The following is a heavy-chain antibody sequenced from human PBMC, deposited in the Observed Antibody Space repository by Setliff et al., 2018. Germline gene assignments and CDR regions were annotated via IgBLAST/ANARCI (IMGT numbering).Heavy chain of an antibody. V-gene: IGHV1-18*01. CDR3: ARAPSVELVTIRTNSWFTY. J-gene: IGHJ4*02. Sequence: ASVKVSCKASGYTFRNYAFAWVRQAPGQGLEWVGWISVYNGDTNYAQKFQGRVTLTTDTSTGTAYMELRSFTSDDSAFYYCARAPSVELVTIRTNSWFTYWGQGTLGTVS. CDR1: GYTFRNYA. CDR2: ISVYNGDT. D-gene: IGHD5-18*01.